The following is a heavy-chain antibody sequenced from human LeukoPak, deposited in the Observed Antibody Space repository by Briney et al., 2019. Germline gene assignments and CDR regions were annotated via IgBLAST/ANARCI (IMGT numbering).Heavy chain of an antibody. CDR3: AKDGSSWYADKYYFDY. CDR1: GFTFSSYA. CDR2: ISYDGSNK. J-gene: IGHJ4*02. V-gene: IGHV3-30-3*01. D-gene: IGHD6-13*01. Sequence: GGSLRLSCAASGFTFSSYAMHWVRQAPGKGLEWVAVISYDGSNKYYADSVKGRFTISRDNSKNTLYLQMNSLRAEDTAVYYCAKDGSSWYADKYYFDYWGQGTLVTVSS.